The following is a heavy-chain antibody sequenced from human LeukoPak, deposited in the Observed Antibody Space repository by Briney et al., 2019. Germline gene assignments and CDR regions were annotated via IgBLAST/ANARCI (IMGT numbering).Heavy chain of an antibody. Sequence: ASVRVSCKTSGYTFTNYYIHWVRQAPGQGLEWMGWINPNSGGTNYAQKFQGRVTMTRDTSISTAYMELSRLRSDDTAVYYCAKSGATLWAFDIWGQGTMVTVSS. CDR1: GYTFTNYY. D-gene: IGHD5-12*01. CDR3: AKSGATLWAFDI. J-gene: IGHJ3*02. CDR2: INPNSGGT. V-gene: IGHV1-2*02.